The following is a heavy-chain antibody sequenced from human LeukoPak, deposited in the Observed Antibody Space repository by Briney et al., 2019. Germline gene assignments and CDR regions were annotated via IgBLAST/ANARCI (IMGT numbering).Heavy chain of an antibody. CDR2: INPSGGST. D-gene: IGHD2-15*01. V-gene: IGHV1-46*01. J-gene: IGHJ3*02. CDR1: GYTFTSYY. CDR3: ARAGWWVAFDI. Sequence: ASVKVSCKASGYTFTSYYMHWVRQAPGQGLEWMGIINPSGGSTNYAQKLQGRVTMTTDTSTSTAYMELRSLRSDDTAVYYCARAGWWVAFDIWGQGTMVTVSS.